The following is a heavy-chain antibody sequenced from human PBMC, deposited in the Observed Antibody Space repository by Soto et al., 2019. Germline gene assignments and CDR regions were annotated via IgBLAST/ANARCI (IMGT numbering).Heavy chain of an antibody. V-gene: IGHV3-53*01. CDR3: ARDRDSSSWYGYFQH. Sequence: GGSLRLSCAASGFTVSSNYMSWVRQAPGKGLEWVSVIYSGGSTYYADSVKGRFTISRDNSKNTLYLQMNSLRAEDTAVYYCARDRDSSSWYGYFQHWGQGTLVTVSS. D-gene: IGHD6-13*01. J-gene: IGHJ1*01. CDR2: IYSGGST. CDR1: GFTVSSNY.